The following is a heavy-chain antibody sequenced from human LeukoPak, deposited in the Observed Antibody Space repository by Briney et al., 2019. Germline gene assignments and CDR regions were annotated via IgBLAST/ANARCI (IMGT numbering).Heavy chain of an antibody. CDR1: GFTVSRNY. CDR3: ARGAQGDYYYYMDV. Sequence: GGSLTLSCAASGFTVSRNYMSWVRQAPGKGLEWVSVLYTGGSTYYADSVKGRFTISRDNSKNTLYLQMDSLRVEDTAVYYCARGAQGDYYYYMDVWGKGTTVTISS. D-gene: IGHD3-16*01. CDR2: LYTGGST. V-gene: IGHV3-66*01. J-gene: IGHJ6*03.